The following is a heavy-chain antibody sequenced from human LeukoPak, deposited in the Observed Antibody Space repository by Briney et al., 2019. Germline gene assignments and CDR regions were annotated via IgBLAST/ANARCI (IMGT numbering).Heavy chain of an antibody. V-gene: IGHV4-61*01. CDR1: GGSISSSSYY. J-gene: IGHJ4*02. Sequence: SETLSLTCTVSGGSISSSSYYWRWIRQPPGKGLEWIGYIYYSGSTNYNPSLKSRVTISVDTSKNQFSLKLSSVTAADTAVYYCARAYSSSWRFFDYWGQGTLVTVSS. CDR3: ARAYSSSWRFFDY. CDR2: IYYSGST. D-gene: IGHD6-13*01.